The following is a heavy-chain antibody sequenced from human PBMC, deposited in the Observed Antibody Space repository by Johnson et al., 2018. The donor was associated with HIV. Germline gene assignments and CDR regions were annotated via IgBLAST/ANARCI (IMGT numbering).Heavy chain of an antibody. D-gene: IGHD3-9*01. J-gene: IGHJ3*02. Sequence: VQLMESGGGLNQPGGSLRLSCAASGFTVSRNYMNWVRQAPVEGLEWVSIIYSDGVTYYADSVKGRFTISRDNSKNTLYLQMNSLRAEDTAVYYCARFDSFDAFDIWGQGTMVIVS. V-gene: IGHV3-53*01. CDR1: GFTVSRNY. CDR2: IYSDGVT. CDR3: ARFDSFDAFDI.